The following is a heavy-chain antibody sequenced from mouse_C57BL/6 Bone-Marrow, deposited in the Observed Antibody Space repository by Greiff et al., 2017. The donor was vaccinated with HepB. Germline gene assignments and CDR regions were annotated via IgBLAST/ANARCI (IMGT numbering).Heavy chain of an antibody. CDR3: TRGFRRGYYFDY. V-gene: IGHV5-9-1*02. Sequence: EVKLQESGEGLVKPGGSLKLSCAASGFTFSSYAMSWVRQTPEKRLEWVAYISSGGDYIYYADTVKGQFTISRDTARNTLYLQMSSLKSEDTAMYYCTRGFRRGYYFDYWGQGTTLTVSS. CDR2: ISSGGDYI. CDR1: GFTFSSYA. J-gene: IGHJ2*01.